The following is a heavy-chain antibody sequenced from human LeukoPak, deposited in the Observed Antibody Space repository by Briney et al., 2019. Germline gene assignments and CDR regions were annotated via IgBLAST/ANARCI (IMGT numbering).Heavy chain of an antibody. J-gene: IGHJ3*02. CDR3: ARDAERIRATDGFDI. V-gene: IGHV3-66*01. CDR2: IYSGGRI. D-gene: IGHD3-10*01. Sequence: GGSLRLSCAASGFTVSSNYMSWLRQAPGKGLEWVSIIYSGGRIDYADSVKGRFTISRDNSKNTLYLQMNSLRVEDTAVYYCARDAERIRATDGFDIWGQGTMVTVSS. CDR1: GFTVSSNY.